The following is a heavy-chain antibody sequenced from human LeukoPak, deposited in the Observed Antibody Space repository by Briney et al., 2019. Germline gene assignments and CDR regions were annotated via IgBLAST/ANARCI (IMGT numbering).Heavy chain of an antibody. CDR1: GFTFSSFW. CDR3: ARDQRASPAAADY. J-gene: IGHJ4*02. Sequence: GGSLRLSCAASGFTFSSFWMTWVHQAPGKGLEWVANIKEDGSEKYYVDSVKGRFTISRDNAKNSLYLQMNSLRAEDTAVYYCARDQRASPAAADYWGQGTLVIVSS. CDR2: IKEDGSEK. V-gene: IGHV3-7*01. D-gene: IGHD2-15*01.